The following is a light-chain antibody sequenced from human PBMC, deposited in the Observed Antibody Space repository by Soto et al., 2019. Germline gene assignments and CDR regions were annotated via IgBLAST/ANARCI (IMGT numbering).Light chain of an antibody. J-gene: IGKJ5*01. CDR2: GAS. Sequence: EIVMTQSPSALGVSAGERATLLCIASQSVRSNLAWYQQKPGQAPRLLIYGASTRATAIPARFSGSGSGTEFTLTISSLQSEDSAVYYCQQYNSWPPITFGQATRL. CDR1: QSVRSN. V-gene: IGKV3D-15*01. CDR3: QQYNSWPPIT.